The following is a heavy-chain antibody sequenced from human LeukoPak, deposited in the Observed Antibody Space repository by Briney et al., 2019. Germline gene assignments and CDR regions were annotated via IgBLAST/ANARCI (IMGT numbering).Heavy chain of an antibody. CDR3: ARQRGYCSGGSCYRSYWYFDL. Sequence: SETLSLTCTVSGGSISSSSYYWGWIRQPPGKGLEWIGSIYYSGSTHYNPSLKSRVTISVDTSKNQFSLKLSSVTAADTAVYYCARQRGYCSGGSCYRSYWYFDLWGRGTLVTVSS. D-gene: IGHD2-15*01. V-gene: IGHV4-39*01. J-gene: IGHJ2*01. CDR1: GGSISSSSYY. CDR2: IYYSGST.